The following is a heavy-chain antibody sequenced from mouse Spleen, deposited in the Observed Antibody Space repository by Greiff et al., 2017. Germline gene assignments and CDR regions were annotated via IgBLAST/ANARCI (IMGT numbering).Heavy chain of an antibody. D-gene: IGHD1-1*01. Sequence: EVKLVESGGDLVKPGGSLKLSCAASGFTFSSYGMSWVRQTPDKRLEWVATISSGGSYTYYPDSVKGRFTISRDNAKNTLYLQMSSLKSEDTAMYYCARPFYYGSSYSFDYWGQGTTLTVSS. CDR1: GFTFSSYG. V-gene: IGHV5-6*01. CDR2: ISSGGSYT. J-gene: IGHJ2*01. CDR3: ARPFYYGSSYSFDY.